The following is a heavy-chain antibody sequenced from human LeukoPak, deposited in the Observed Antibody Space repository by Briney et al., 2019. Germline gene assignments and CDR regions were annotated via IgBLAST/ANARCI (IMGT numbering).Heavy chain of an antibody. CDR3: VRDVDY. V-gene: IGHV4-39*07. J-gene: IGHJ4*02. Sequence: PSETLSLTCTVSGGSISSSSYYWGWIRQPPGKGLEWIGSIYHAGNTYYNPSLKGRVTTSVDTSKNQFSLKLSSVTAADTAIYYCVRDVDYWGQGTLVTVSS. CDR2: IYHAGNT. CDR1: GGSISSSSYY.